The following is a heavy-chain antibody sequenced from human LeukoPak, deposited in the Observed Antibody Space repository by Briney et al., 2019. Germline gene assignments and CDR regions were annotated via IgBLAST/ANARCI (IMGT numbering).Heavy chain of an antibody. Sequence: SETLFLTCTVSGGSISSSSYYWGWIRQPPGKGLEWIGSIYYSGSTYYNPSLKSRVTISADTSKNQFSLKLSSVTAADTAVYYCARHVWGSYRYFDYWGQGTLVTVSS. CDR1: GGSISSSSYY. CDR2: IYYSGST. V-gene: IGHV4-39*01. J-gene: IGHJ4*02. D-gene: IGHD3-16*02. CDR3: ARHVWGSYRYFDY.